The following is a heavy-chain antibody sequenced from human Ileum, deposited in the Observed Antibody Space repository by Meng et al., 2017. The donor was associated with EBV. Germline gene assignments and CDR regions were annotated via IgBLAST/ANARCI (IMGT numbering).Heavy chain of an antibody. J-gene: IGHJ5*02. Sequence: QGQLWQPGAEVKKPGAPVKVSCKASGYSFINHDINWVRQAAGQGLESIGWMNSYTGNAGYAQKFRGRVTMTRDTSINTAYLEVISLTSEDTAVYYCARGSGAGGRDWFDPWGQGTLVTVSS. D-gene: IGHD3-16*01. V-gene: IGHV1-8*01. CDR3: ARGSGAGGRDWFDP. CDR2: MNSYTGNA. CDR1: GYSFINHD.